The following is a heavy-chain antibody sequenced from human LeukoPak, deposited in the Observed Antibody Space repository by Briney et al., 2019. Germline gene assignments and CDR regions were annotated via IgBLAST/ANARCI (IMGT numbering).Heavy chain of an antibody. D-gene: IGHD3-22*01. CDR2: INPSGGST. V-gene: IGHV1-46*01. CDR1: GYTFTSYY. Sequence: ASVKVSCKASGYTFTSYYMHWVRQAPGQGLEWMGIINPSGGSTSYAQKFQGRVTMTEDTSTDTAYMELSSLRSEDTAVYYCARDSRGQDYFDYWGQGTLVTVSS. CDR3: ARDSRGQDYFDY. J-gene: IGHJ4*02.